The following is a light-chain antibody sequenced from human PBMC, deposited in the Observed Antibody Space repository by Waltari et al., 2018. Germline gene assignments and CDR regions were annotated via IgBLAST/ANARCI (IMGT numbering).Light chain of an antibody. Sequence: ELVLIQSPDTLSLSPGERATLSCRASQSVTNSLAWYQQKPGQAPRLLIYSASNRATGVPARFSGSGSGTDFTLTISSLEPEDFAVYYCQQRSNWPRTFGQGTKVEIK. J-gene: IGKJ1*01. V-gene: IGKV3-11*01. CDR3: QQRSNWPRT. CDR1: QSVTNS. CDR2: SAS.